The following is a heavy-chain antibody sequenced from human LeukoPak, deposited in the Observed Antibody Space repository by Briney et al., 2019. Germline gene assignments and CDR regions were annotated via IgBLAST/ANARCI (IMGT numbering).Heavy chain of an antibody. D-gene: IGHD4-11*01. J-gene: IGHJ5*02. CDR3: AVTTVTINWFDP. CDR1: GYTFTSYD. Sequence: GASVKVSCKASGYTFTSYDINWVRQAPGQGLEWMGWINPNSGGTNYAQKFQGRVTMTRDTSISTAYMELSRLRSDDTAVYYCAVTTVTINWFDPWGQGTLVTVSS. V-gene: IGHV1-2*02. CDR2: INPNSGGT.